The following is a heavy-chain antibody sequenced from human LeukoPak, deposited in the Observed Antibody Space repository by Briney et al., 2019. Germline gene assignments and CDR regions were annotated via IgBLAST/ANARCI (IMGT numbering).Heavy chain of an antibody. Sequence: PSQTLSLTCAVSGGSVSSGGYSWSWIRQPPGKGLEWIGYIYHSGSTYYNPSLKSRVTISVDRSKNQFSLKLSSVTAADTAVYYCAGDRGYYWFDPWGQGTLVTVSS. J-gene: IGHJ5*02. CDR2: IYHSGST. D-gene: IGHD3-22*01. V-gene: IGHV4-30-2*01. CDR3: AGDRGYYWFDP. CDR1: GGSVSSGGYS.